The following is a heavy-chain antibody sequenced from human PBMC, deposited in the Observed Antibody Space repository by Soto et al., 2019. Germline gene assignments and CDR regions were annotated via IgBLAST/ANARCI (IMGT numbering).Heavy chain of an antibody. V-gene: IGHV4-31*03. D-gene: IGHD3-16*01. CDR2: IYYSGST. Sequence: SETLSLTCTVSGGSISSGGYYWSWIRQHPGKGLEWIGYIYYSGSTYYNPSLKSRVTISVDTSKNQFSLKLSSVTAADTAVYYCSRVGGINWFDPWGQGTLVTVSS. CDR3: SRVGGINWFDP. J-gene: IGHJ5*02. CDR1: GGSISSGGYY.